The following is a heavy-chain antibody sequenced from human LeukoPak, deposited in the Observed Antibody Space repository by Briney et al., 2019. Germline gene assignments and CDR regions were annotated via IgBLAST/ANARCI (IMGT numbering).Heavy chain of an antibody. Sequence: QPGESLRLSCAASGFTFDRYTIHWVRQAPGKGLEWVAFIRYDGSNKYYADSVKGRFTISRDNSKNTLYLQMNSLRAEDTAVYYCAKDRPSSGWYKGYLPGDLNRGQGTLVTVSS. D-gene: IGHD6-19*01. J-gene: IGHJ4*02. CDR2: IRYDGSNK. V-gene: IGHV3-30*02. CDR1: GFTFDRYT. CDR3: AKDRPSSGWYKGYLPGDLN.